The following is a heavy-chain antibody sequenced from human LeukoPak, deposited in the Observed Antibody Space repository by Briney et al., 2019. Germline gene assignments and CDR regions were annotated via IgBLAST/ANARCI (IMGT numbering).Heavy chain of an antibody. CDR1: GFTFSSYS. CDR2: ISSSSSYI. CDR3: ARDLDCSARSCYRGSSDYYYYGMDV. J-gene: IGHJ6*02. V-gene: IGHV3-21*01. D-gene: IGHD2-15*01. Sequence: GGSLRLSCAASGFTFSSYSMNWVRQAPGKGLEWVSSISSSSSYIYYADSVKGRFTISRDNAKNSLYLQMNSLRAEDTAVYYCARDLDCSARSCYRGSSDYYYYGMDVWGPGTTVTVSS.